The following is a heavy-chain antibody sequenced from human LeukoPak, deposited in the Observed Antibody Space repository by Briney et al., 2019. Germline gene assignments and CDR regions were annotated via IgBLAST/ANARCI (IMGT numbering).Heavy chain of an antibody. D-gene: IGHD6-13*01. CDR1: GGTFSSYA. CDR2: IIPIFGTA. J-gene: IGHJ4*02. CDR3: AREAGFDSSSWYDY. V-gene: IGHV1-69*05. Sequence: SVKVSCKASGGTFSSYAISWVRQAPGQGLEWMGGIIPIFGTANYAQKFQGRVTITTDESTSTAYMELSSLRSEDTAVYYCAREAGFDSSSWYDYWGQETLVTVSS.